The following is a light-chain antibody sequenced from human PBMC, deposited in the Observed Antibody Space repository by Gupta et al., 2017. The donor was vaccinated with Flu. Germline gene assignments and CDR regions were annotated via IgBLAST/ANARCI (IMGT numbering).Light chain of an antibody. CDR3: AAWDDSLNGRV. CDR1: SSNIGSNT. V-gene: IGLV1-44*01. J-gene: IGLJ3*02. Sequence: QSVLTQPPSASVTPGQRVTLSCSGRSSNIGSNTVNWYQQLPGTAPKLLIYMNNQRPPGVPDRFSGSKSGTSASLAISGLQSEDEADYYCAAWDDSLNGRVFGGGTKLTVL. CDR2: MNN.